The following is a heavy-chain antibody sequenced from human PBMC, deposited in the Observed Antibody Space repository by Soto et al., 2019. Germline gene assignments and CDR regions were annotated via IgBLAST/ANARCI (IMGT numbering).Heavy chain of an antibody. CDR1: GFTFSSYW. Sequence: GGSLRLSCAASGFTFSSYWMSWVRQAPGKGLEWVANIKQDGSEKYYVDSVKGRFTISRDNAKNSLYLQMNSLRAEDTAVYYCARDHGPAARPYYGMDVWGQGTTVTVSS. CDR2: IKQDGSEK. J-gene: IGHJ6*02. V-gene: IGHV3-7*03. CDR3: ARDHGPAARPYYGMDV. D-gene: IGHD4-17*01.